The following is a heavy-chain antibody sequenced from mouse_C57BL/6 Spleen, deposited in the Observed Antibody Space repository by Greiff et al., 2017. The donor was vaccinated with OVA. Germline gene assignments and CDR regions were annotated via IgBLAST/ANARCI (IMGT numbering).Heavy chain of an antibody. CDR1: GYTFTSYW. D-gene: IGHD2-3*01. J-gene: IGHJ4*01. CDR3: ARYEAMDY. Sequence: VQLQQSGAELVRPGTSVKLSCKASGYTFTSYWMHWVKQRPGQGLEWIGVIDPSDSYTNYNQKFKGKATLTVDTSSSTAYMQLSSLTSEDSAVYYCARYEAMDYWGQGTSVTVSS. CDR2: IDPSDSYT. V-gene: IGHV1-59*01.